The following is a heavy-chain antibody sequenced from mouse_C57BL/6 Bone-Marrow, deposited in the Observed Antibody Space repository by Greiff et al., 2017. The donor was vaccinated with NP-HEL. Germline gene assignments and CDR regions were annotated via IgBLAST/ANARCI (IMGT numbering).Heavy chain of an antibody. CDR1: GYAFSSSW. Sequence: VQLQESGPELVKPGASVKISCTASGYAFSSSWMNWVKQSPGKGLEWIGRIYPGDGDTNYTGKFKGKATLTEDKSSSTAYMQLSSLTSEDSAVYFCASTVVATDWFAYWGQGTLVTVSA. CDR3: ASTVVATDWFAY. V-gene: IGHV1-82*01. J-gene: IGHJ3*01. CDR2: IYPGDGDT. D-gene: IGHD1-1*01.